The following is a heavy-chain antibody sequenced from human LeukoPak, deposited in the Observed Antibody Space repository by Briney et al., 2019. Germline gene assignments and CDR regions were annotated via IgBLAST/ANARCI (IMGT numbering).Heavy chain of an antibody. J-gene: IGHJ4*02. V-gene: IGHV3-21*01. Sequence: SGGSLRLSCAASGFTFSDYTMNWVRQAPGKGLEWVSSISGGSRSIYYVDSVKGRFTISRDNAKNSLYLQVNSLRAEDTAVYYCARDYFYCGGDCFVDYWGQGTLVPVSS. CDR1: GFTFSDYT. CDR2: ISGGSRSI. CDR3: ARDYFYCGGDCFVDY. D-gene: IGHD2-21*02.